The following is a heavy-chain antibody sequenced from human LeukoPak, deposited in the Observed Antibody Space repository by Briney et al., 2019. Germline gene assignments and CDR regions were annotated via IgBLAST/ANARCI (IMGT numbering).Heavy chain of an antibody. CDR1: GYTFTSYG. J-gene: IGHJ4*02. D-gene: IGHD3-16*02. Sequence: AASVKVSCKASGYTFTSYGISWVRQAPGQGLEWMGWISAYNGNTNYAQKLQGRVTMTTDTSTSTAYMELRSLRSDDTAVYYCARVSYDYVWWSYRHSDYWGQGTLVTVSS. V-gene: IGHV1-18*01. CDR2: ISAYNGNT. CDR3: ARVSYDYVWWSYRHSDY.